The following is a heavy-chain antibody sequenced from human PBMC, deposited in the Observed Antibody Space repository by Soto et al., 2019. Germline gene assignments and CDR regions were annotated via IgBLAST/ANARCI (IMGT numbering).Heavy chain of an antibody. CDR1: GFTFSSYS. CDR2: ISSSSSYI. V-gene: IGHV3-21*01. D-gene: IGHD3-22*01. CDR3: ARDGDYYDSSGSYDAFDI. J-gene: IGHJ3*02. Sequence: GGSLRLSCAASGFTFSSYSMNWVRQAPGKGLEWVSSISSSSSYIYYADSVKGRFTISRDNAKNSLYLQMNSLRAEDTAVYYCARDGDYYDSSGSYDAFDIWGQGTMVTVSS.